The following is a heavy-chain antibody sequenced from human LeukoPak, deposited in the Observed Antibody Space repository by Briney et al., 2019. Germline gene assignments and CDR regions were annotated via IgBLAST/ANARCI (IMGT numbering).Heavy chain of an antibody. CDR2: IYSGGST. V-gene: IGHV3-53*01. Sequence: GGSLRLSCAVSGFTVSSNYMSWVRQAPGEGLEWVSVIYSGGSTYYADSVKGRFTISRDNSKNTLYLQMNSLRAEDTAVYYCASDQRGCSGGSCYSRAFDIWGQGTMVTVSS. D-gene: IGHD2-15*01. CDR3: ASDQRGCSGGSCYSRAFDI. J-gene: IGHJ3*02. CDR1: GFTVSSNY.